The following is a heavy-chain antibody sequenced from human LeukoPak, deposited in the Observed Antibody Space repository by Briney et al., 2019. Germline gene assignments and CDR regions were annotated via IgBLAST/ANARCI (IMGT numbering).Heavy chain of an antibody. Sequence: SETLSLTCAVYGGSFSGYYWSWIRQPPGKGLEWIGYIYHGGSTNYNPSLKSRVTISVDTSKNQFSLRLISVTAADTAVYYCARRVVMVRGVIGNWFDPWGQGTLVTVSS. CDR2: IYHGGST. CDR3: ARRVVMVRGVIGNWFDP. V-gene: IGHV4-34*01. CDR1: GGSFSGYY. D-gene: IGHD3-10*01. J-gene: IGHJ5*02.